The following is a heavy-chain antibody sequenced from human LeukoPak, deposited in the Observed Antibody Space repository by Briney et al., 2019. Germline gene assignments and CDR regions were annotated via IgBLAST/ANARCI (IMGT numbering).Heavy chain of an antibody. CDR3: VKEQKGDTDGNVFEY. Sequence: KPAETLSPTCTVSGGSISIYYWTWIRQPAGKGLDWIGRIYSSGDTNYNPSLKSRLNMSVDTSKKQFSLKMSSVTAAHTAVYYCVKEQKGDTDGNVFEYWGQGTLVTVSS. J-gene: IGHJ4*02. V-gene: IGHV4-4*07. CDR2: IYSSGDT. D-gene: IGHD2-21*01. CDR1: GGSISIYY.